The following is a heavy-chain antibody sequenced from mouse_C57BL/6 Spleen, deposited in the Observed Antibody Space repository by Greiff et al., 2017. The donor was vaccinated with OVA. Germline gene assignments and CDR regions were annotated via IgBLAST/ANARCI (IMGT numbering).Heavy chain of an antibody. CDR1: GYTFTSYW. J-gene: IGHJ2*01. Sequence: VQLQQPGAELVMPGASVKLSCKASGYTFTSYWMHWVKQRPGQGLEWIGEIDPSDSYTNYNQKFKGKSTLTVDKSSSTAYMQLSSLTSEDSAVYYCARSTTVVKGDFDYWGQGTTLTVSS. CDR3: ARSTTVVKGDFDY. CDR2: IDPSDSYT. D-gene: IGHD1-1*01. V-gene: IGHV1-69*01.